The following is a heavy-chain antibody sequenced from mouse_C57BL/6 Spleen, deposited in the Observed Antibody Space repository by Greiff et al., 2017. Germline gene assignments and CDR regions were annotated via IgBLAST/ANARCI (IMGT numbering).Heavy chain of an antibody. CDR2: ISYDGCN. Sequence: EVKLMESGPGLVKPSQSLSLTCSVTGYSITSGYYWYWLRHLPGNQLEWMGFISYDGCNNYTPSLKNRITITRDTPKNQFFLKLYSVTTEDTATDYCAREGGLYYGSKSLFDGWGTGTTVTVSS. CDR1: GYSITSGYY. V-gene: IGHV3-6*01. J-gene: IGHJ1*03. D-gene: IGHD1-1*01. CDR3: AREGGLYYGSKSLFDG.